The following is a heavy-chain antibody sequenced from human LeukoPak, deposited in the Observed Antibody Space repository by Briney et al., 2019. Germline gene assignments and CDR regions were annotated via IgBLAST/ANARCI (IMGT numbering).Heavy chain of an antibody. D-gene: IGHD6-13*01. CDR1: GFTFGTSA. CDR3: AKGSLGSWYYFDY. Sequence: GGSLRLSCAASGFTFGTSAMSWVRQAPGKGPKWGSTFGRSGSDKYCSDSVKGRFTIFRDNSENTVYVQMNSLRDGDTAVYYCAKGSLGSWYYFDYWGQGTLVTVSS. V-gene: IGHV3-23*01. J-gene: IGHJ4*02. CDR2: FGRSGSDK.